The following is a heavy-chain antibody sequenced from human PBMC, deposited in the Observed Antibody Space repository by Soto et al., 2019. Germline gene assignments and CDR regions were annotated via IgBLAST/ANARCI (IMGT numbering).Heavy chain of an antibody. CDR1: GGSISSSSYY. D-gene: IGHD3-9*01. CDR2: IYYSGST. Sequence: SETLSLTCTVSGGSISSSSYYWGWIRQPPGKGLEWIGSIYYSGSTYYNPSLKSRVTISVDTSKNQFSLKLSSVTAADTAVYYCASNYYDILTGCLNWFDPWGQGTLVTVSS. CDR3: ASNYYDILTGCLNWFDP. J-gene: IGHJ5*02. V-gene: IGHV4-39*07.